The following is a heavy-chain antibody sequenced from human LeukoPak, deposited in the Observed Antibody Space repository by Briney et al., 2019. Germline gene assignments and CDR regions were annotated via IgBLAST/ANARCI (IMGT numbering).Heavy chain of an antibody. Sequence: GGSLRLSCAASGFTFSSYAMHWVRQAPGKGLEWVAVISYDGSNKYYADSVKGRFTISRDNSKNTLYLQMNSLRAEDTAVYYCARDRVDTPYSFDYWGQGTLVTVSS. D-gene: IGHD5-18*01. CDR1: GFTFSSYA. J-gene: IGHJ4*02. CDR2: ISYDGSNK. V-gene: IGHV3-30*04. CDR3: ARDRVDTPYSFDY.